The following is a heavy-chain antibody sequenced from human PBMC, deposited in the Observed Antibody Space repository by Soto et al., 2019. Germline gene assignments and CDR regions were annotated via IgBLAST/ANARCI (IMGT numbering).Heavy chain of an antibody. D-gene: IGHD6-13*01. CDR1: GGTFSSYA. Sequence: QVQLVQSGAEVKKPGSSVKVSCKASGGTFSSYAISWVRQAPGQGLEGMGGTIPIFGTANYAKKFQGRVTITGDESTSTDYMERSSRRAGDTAVYYCARDIAAAGQGFRGLFDIWGQGKMVTVSS. CDR3: ARDIAAAGQGFRGLFDI. V-gene: IGHV1-69*12. J-gene: IGHJ3*02. CDR2: TIPIFGTA.